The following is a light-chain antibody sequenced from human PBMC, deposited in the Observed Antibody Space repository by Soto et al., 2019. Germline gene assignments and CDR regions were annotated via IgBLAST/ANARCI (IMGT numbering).Light chain of an antibody. J-gene: IGLJ1*01. CDR1: SSDIGGYNY. CDR3: CSYAGTTHV. CDR2: DVS. V-gene: IGLV2-11*01. Sequence: QSALTQPPSVSGSPGQSVTISCTGTSSDIGGYNYVSWYQQLPGKAPKLMIYDVSKRPSGVPDRFSGSNSGNTASLTISGLQADDAADYYCCSYAGTTHVFGTGTKLTVL.